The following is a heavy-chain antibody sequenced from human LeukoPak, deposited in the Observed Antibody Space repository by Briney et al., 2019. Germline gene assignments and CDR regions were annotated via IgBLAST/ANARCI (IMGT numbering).Heavy chain of an antibody. Sequence: SVKVSCKASGGTFSSYAIRWVRQAPGQGLEWMGGIIPIFGTANYAQKFQGRVTITTDESTSTAYMELSSLRSEDTAVYYCARDNYYDSSGYYYDWGQGTLVTVSS. CDR2: IIPIFGTA. V-gene: IGHV1-69*05. CDR3: ARDNYYDSSGYYYD. D-gene: IGHD3-22*01. CDR1: GGTFSSYA. J-gene: IGHJ4*02.